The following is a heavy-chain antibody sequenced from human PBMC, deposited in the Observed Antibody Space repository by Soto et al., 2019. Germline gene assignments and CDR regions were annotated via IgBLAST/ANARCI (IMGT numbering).Heavy chain of an antibody. CDR3: ATSEKFMGATPHSFDY. V-gene: IGHV1-69*13. Sequence: GASVKVSCKASGGTFSSYAISWVRQAPGQGLEWMGGIIPIFGTANYAQKFQGRVTITADESTSTAYMELSSLRSEDTAVYYCATSEKFMGATPHSFDYWGQGTLVTVSS. J-gene: IGHJ4*02. D-gene: IGHD1-26*01. CDR2: IIPIFGTA. CDR1: GGTFSSYA.